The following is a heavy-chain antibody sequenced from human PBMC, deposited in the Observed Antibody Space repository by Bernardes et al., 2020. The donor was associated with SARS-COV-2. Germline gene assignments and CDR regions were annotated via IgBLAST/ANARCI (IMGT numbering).Heavy chain of an antibody. CDR2: ISGSGGST. V-gene: IGHV3-23*01. J-gene: IGHJ4*02. CDR1: GFTFSRHA. Sequence: GSLRLPCAASGFTFSRHAMSWVRQAPGKGLEWVSAISGSGGSTYYADSVKGRFTISRDNSKNTLYLQMNSLRAEDTAVYYCANPSMGATAPWDLGFDYWGQGTLVTVSS. D-gene: IGHD1-26*01. CDR3: ANPSMGATAPWDLGFDY.